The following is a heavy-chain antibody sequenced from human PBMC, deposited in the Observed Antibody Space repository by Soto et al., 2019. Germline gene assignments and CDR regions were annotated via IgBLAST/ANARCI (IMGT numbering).Heavy chain of an antibody. V-gene: IGHV3-21*01. Sequence: VGSLRLSCAASGFTFRSFTMNWVRQAPGKGLEWVSTISSNSAYIYYTDALRGRFTISRDNAKNSLHLQMNSLRAEDTAVYYCTRDASRDSSARGWFDPWGQGTLVTVSS. CDR3: TRDASRDSSARGWFDP. D-gene: IGHD6-13*01. CDR2: ISSNSAYI. J-gene: IGHJ5*02. CDR1: GFTFRSFT.